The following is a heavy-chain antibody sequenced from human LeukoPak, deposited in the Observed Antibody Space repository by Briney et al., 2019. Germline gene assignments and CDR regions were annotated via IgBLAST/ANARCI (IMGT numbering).Heavy chain of an antibody. CDR2: SSGNNRYA. Sequence: GASVKVSCKASGYTFNHGVSWVRQAPGQGLERMGWSSGNNRYANYAQKFQGRVTMTTDTSTATAYMELGSLRSDDTAVYYCAGCGSASCLPFDYWGQGTLVTVSS. J-gene: IGHJ4*02. V-gene: IGHV1-18*01. CDR3: AGCGSASCLPFDY. D-gene: IGHD2-2*01. CDR1: GYTFNHG.